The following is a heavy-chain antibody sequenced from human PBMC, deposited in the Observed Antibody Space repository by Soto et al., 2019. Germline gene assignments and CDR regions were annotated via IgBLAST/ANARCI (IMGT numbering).Heavy chain of an antibody. Sequence: LRLSCAASGFTVNSNYMAWVRQTPGKGLEWVSLIYTVGSTYYADSVKGRFTISRDDSKNTLHLQMNSLRAEDTAIYYCARAVSARRFDYWGQGTLVTVSS. CDR2: IYTVGST. J-gene: IGHJ4*02. D-gene: IGHD6-6*01. V-gene: IGHV3-53*01. CDR1: GFTVNSNY. CDR3: ARAVSARRFDY.